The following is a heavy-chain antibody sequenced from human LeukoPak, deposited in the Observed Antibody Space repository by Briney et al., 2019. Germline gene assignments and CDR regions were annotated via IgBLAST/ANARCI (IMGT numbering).Heavy chain of an antibody. V-gene: IGHV3-30*02. CDR2: IRNDGSQE. D-gene: IGHD1-1*01. CDR3: AKDGSGTCYDELGYFDH. Sequence: GGPLRLSCVASGFTFTSYGMHWVRQAPGKGLEWVAFIRNDGSQEFYAHSVKGRFTFSRDNSKETLYLQMDSLTTEDTGTYYCAKDGSGTCYDELGYFDHLGQGTLVTVSS. CDR1: GFTFTSYG. J-gene: IGHJ4*02.